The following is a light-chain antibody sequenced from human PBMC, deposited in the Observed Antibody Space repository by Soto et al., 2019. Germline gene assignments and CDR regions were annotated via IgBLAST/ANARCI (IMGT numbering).Light chain of an antibody. V-gene: IGKV1-39*01. Sequence: DSQRRQSKSSLSASVGDRVTITCRSSQSISSYLNWYQQKPGKAPKLLIYAASSLQSGVPSRFSGSGSGTDFTLTISSLQPEDFATYYCQQSYSTLGITFGQGTRLEI. CDR2: AAS. CDR1: QSISSY. J-gene: IGKJ5*01. CDR3: QQSYSTLGIT.